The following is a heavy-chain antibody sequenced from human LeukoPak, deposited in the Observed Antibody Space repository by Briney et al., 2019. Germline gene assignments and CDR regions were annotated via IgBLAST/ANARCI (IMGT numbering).Heavy chain of an antibody. CDR1: GGSISSYY. CDR2: IYYSGST. CDR3: AGREGVTAIRDAFDI. Sequence: SETLSLTCTVSGGSISSYYWSWIRQPPGKGLEWIGYIYYSGSTNYNPSLKSRVTISVDTSKNQFSLKLSSVTAADTAVYYCAGREGVTAIRDAFDIWGQGTMVTVSS. J-gene: IGHJ3*02. D-gene: IGHD2-21*02. V-gene: IGHV4-59*01.